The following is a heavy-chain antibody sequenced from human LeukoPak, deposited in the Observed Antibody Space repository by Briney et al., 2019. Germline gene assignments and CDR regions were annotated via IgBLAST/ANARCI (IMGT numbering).Heavy chain of an antibody. CDR1: GFTFDDYG. D-gene: IGHD3-22*01. J-gene: IGHJ4*02. CDR3: ARGRGYYDSSGYLPFDY. Sequence: AGGSLRLSCAASGFTFDDYGMSWVRQAPGKGLEWVSGINWNGGSTGYADSVKGRFTISRDNAKNSLYLQMNSLRAEDTALYYCARGRGYYDSSGYLPFDYWGQGTLVTVSS. CDR2: INWNGGST. V-gene: IGHV3-20*04.